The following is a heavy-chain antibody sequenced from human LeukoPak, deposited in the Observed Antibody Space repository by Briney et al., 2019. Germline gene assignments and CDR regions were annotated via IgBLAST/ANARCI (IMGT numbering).Heavy chain of an antibody. CDR2: ISSSGSTI. CDR1: GFTFSDYY. CDR3: ARMQTPRLRYFDWLYTLDY. D-gene: IGHD3-9*01. Sequence: PGGSLRLSCTASGFTFSDYYMSWIRQAPGQGLEWVSYISSSGSTIYYADSVKGRFTISRDNAKNSLYLQMNSLRAEDTAVYYCARMQTPRLRYFDWLYTLDYWGQGTLVTVSS. V-gene: IGHV3-11*01. J-gene: IGHJ4*02.